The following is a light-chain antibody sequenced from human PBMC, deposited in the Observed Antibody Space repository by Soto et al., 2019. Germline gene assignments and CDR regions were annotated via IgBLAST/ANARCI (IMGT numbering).Light chain of an antibody. Sequence: DIQMTQSPSTLSASVGDRVTITCRASQSISTWLAWYQQKPGKAPNLLIYKASSLESGVPSRFSGSGSGTEFTLTISNRQPDDFATYYCHQYYSYSRTFGQGTKVEIK. CDR3: HQYYSYSRT. V-gene: IGKV1-5*03. CDR1: QSISTW. CDR2: KAS. J-gene: IGKJ1*01.